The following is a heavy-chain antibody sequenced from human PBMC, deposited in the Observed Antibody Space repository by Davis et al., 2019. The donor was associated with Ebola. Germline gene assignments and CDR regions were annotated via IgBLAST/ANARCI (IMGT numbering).Heavy chain of an antibody. V-gene: IGHV4-39*07. J-gene: IGHJ3*02. CDR2: IYYSGST. CDR1: GGSISSSSYY. CDR3: ASLHASNAFDI. Sequence: MPSETLSLTCTVSGGSISSSSYYWGWIRQPPGKGLEWIGSIYYSGSTYYNPSLKSRVTISVDTSKNQFSLKLSSVTAADTAVYYCASLHASNAFDIWGQGTMVTVSS.